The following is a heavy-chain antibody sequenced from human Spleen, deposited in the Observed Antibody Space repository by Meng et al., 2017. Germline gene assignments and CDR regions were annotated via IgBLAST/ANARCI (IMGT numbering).Heavy chain of an antibody. D-gene: IGHD5-12*01. CDR3: TGLGQWLTYGMDV. CDR2: IYPGDSDT. Sequence: KVSCKGSGYSFTSYWIGWVRQKPGKGLEWMGIIYPGDSDTRYSPSFQGQVTISADKYISTAYLQWSSLKASDTAMYYCTGLGQWLTYGMDVWGQGTTVTVSS. CDR1: GYSFTSYW. V-gene: IGHV5-51*01. J-gene: IGHJ6*02.